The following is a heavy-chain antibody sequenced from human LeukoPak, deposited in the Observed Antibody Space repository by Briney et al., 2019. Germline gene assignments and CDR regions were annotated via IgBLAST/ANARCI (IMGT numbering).Heavy chain of an antibody. CDR2: IKQDGSEK. CDR3: ARVMLAAAVNTHFDY. CDR1: GFTFSSYW. Sequence: GSLRLSSAASGFTFSSYWMSWVRQAPGKGLEWVANIKQDGSEKYYVGSVKGRFTISRDNAKNSLYLQMNSLRAEDTAVYYCARVMLAAAVNTHFDYWGQGTLVTVSS. D-gene: IGHD6-13*01. J-gene: IGHJ4*02. V-gene: IGHV3-7*01.